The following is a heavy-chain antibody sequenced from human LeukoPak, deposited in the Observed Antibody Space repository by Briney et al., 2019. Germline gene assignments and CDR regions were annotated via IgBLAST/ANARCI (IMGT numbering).Heavy chain of an antibody. D-gene: IGHD6-25*01. CDR1: GFSFRSHG. Sequence: PGGSLRLSCAASGFSFRSHGMNWVRQAPGKGLEWVSGISPRGDITYYKDSVRGRFTISRDNFKNTVSLQLNSLRAEDTAVYYCARRGYSSGWNRFDYWGQGTLVTVSS. J-gene: IGHJ4*02. CDR3: ARRGYSSGWNRFDY. V-gene: IGHV3-23*01. CDR2: ISPRGDIT.